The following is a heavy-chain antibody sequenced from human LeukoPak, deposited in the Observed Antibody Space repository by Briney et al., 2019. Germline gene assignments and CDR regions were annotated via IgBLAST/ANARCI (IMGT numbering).Heavy chain of an antibody. CDR3: ALDSSGYYPSLAYAFDI. V-gene: IGHV4-34*01. CDR1: GGSFSGYY. J-gene: IGHJ3*02. CDR2: INHSGST. Sequence: SETLSLTCAVYGGSFSGYYWSWIRQPPGKGLEWIGEINHSGSTNYNPSLKSRVTISVDTSKNQFSLKLSSVAAADTAVYYCALDSSGYYPSLAYAFDIWGQGTMVTVPS. D-gene: IGHD3-22*01.